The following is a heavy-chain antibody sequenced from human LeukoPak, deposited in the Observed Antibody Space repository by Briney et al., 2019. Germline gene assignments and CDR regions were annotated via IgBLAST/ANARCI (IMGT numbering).Heavy chain of an antibody. CDR2: IYSGGTT. J-gene: IGHJ6*03. CDR3: ARESSNSLYMDD. D-gene: IGHD4-11*01. Sequence: GGSLRLSCAASGITVGSSYMYWVRQAPGKGLEYVSAIYSGGTTYYADSVKGRFTISRDNSKNTLFLQMNSLRADDTAVYHCARESSNSLYMDDWGKGTTVTVSS. CDR1: GITVGSSY. V-gene: IGHV3-53*01.